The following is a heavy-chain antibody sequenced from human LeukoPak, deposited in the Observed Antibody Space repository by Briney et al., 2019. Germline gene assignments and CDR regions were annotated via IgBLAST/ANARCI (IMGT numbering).Heavy chain of an antibody. D-gene: IGHD3-3*01. CDR3: ARDQGTIFGESFDY. V-gene: IGHV1-18*01. CDR2: ISAYNGNT. J-gene: IGHJ4*02. Sequence: ASVKVSCKASGYTFTSYGVTWVRQAPGHGLEWMGWISAYNGNTNYAQKLQGRVTMTTDTSTSTAYMELRSLRSDDTAVYYCARDQGTIFGESFDYWGQGTLVTVSS. CDR1: GYTFTSYG.